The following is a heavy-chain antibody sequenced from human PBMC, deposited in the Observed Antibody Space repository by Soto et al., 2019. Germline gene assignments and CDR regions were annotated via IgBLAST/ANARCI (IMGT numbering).Heavy chain of an antibody. CDR3: AKDNFDWNLPGGYMDV. CDR2: IRRHGSDT. V-gene: IGHV3-21*05. D-gene: IGHD3-9*01. J-gene: IGHJ6*03. Sequence: GGSLRLSCAAFGLTLSTSSMNWVRQAPGRGLEWISYIRRHGSDTYYADSVKGRFTISRDNSKNTLYLQMNSLRAEDTAVYYCAKDNFDWNLPGGYMDVWGKGTTVTVSS. CDR1: GLTLSTSS.